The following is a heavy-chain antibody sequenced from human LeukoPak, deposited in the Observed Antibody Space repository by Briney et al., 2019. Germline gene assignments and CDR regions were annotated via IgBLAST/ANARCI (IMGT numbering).Heavy chain of an antibody. J-gene: IGHJ4*02. CDR3: ASLTRQRSGGSDGVDYFDY. V-gene: IGHV3-30*02. CDR2: IRYDGNDK. Sequence: GGSLRLSCAASGFTFSSYGMHWVRQAPGKGLEWVAFIRYDGNDKYYADPVKGRFTISRDKSKNTLYLQMNSLRAEDTAVYYCASLTRQRSGGSDGVDYFDYWGQGTLVTVSS. CDR1: GFTFSSYG. D-gene: IGHD2-15*01.